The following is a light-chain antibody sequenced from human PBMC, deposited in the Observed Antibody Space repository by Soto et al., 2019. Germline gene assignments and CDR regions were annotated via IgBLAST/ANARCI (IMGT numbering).Light chain of an antibody. CDR3: AAWDDSLYGWV. CDR2: GNH. Sequence: QSVLTQPPSASGTPGQRVTISCSGSSSNIMSNTVNWYQVLPGTAPKVLIQGNHQRPSGVPARFSGSKSGTSASLAISGLQSEDEAHYYCAAWDDSLYGWVFGGGTKVTVL. V-gene: IGLV1-44*01. CDR1: SSNIMSNT. J-gene: IGLJ3*02.